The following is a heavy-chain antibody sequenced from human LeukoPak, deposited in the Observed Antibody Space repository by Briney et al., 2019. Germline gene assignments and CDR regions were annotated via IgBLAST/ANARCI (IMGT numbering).Heavy chain of an antibody. J-gene: IGHJ4*02. CDR2: IYPGGSYT. D-gene: IGHD2-2*01. CDR1: GYSFTSYW. Sequence: GEALKISWKGSGYSFTSYWIGWVRQMPGKGLEWMGIIYPGGSYTRYSPSFQGQVTIPADKSISTASPQWSSLKPSDTAMYSCARHSKEGSSTSRWSSALDSWGQGTLVTASP. CDR3: ARHSKEGSSTSRWSSALDS. V-gene: IGHV5-51*01.